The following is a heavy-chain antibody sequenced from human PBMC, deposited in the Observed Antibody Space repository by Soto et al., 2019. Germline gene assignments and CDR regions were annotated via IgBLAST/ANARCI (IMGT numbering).Heavy chain of an antibody. V-gene: IGHV3-23*04. CDR2: ISGSGGST. Sequence: EVQLVESGGGLVQPGGCLRLSCEISGFTFSSHAMSWVRQAPGKGLEWVSVISGSGGSTYYADSVKGRFTISRDNSKNTVYLQMNNLRAEDTAVYYCSKAPYDFWSGYYRILVYWGQGTLVTVSS. J-gene: IGHJ1*01. CDR3: SKAPYDFWSGYYRILVY. CDR1: GFTFSSHA. D-gene: IGHD3-3*01.